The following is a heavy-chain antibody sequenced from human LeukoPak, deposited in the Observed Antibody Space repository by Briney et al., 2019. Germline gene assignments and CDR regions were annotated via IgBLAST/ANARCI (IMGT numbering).Heavy chain of an antibody. J-gene: IGHJ4*02. D-gene: IGHD5-18*01. V-gene: IGHV3-48*03. CDR2: ISSSSSTI. CDR1: GFTFSSYE. CDR3: ARGGYDFDY. Sequence: GGSLRLPCAASGFTFSSYEMNWVRQAPGKGLEWVSYISSSSSTIYYADSVKGRFTISRDNAKNSLFLQMNSLRAEDTAVYYCARGGYDFDYWGQGTLVTVSS.